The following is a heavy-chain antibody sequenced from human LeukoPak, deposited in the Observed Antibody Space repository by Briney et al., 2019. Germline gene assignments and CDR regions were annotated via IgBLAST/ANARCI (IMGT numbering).Heavy chain of an antibody. CDR3: ARARCSSTDCPPDY. J-gene: IGHJ4*02. D-gene: IGHD2-2*01. CDR1: AVTFNSFA. Sequence: GGSLRLSCAASAVTFNSFAMHWVRLAPGKGLEWVAAISYDAENEFYADSVRGRFAISRDNSENTLHLQLDSLRAEDTGVFYCARARCSSTDCPPDYWGQGTLVTVSS. V-gene: IGHV3-30*08. CDR2: ISYDAENE.